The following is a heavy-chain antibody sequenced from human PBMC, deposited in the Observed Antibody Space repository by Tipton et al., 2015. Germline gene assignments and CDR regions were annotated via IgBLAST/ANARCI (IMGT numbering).Heavy chain of an antibody. CDR1: GGSVCNGNFY. CDR2: LYYCGNT. Sequence: TLSLTCTVSGGSVCNGNFYWTWIRQPPGKSLEWIGHLYYCGNTNYSPSLKSRVTISVDTPKNQFSLKLSSVAAADTATYYCATIERTTETFDCWGQGSLVTVSS. V-gene: IGHV4-61*01. D-gene: IGHD5-24*01. CDR3: ATIERTTETFDC. J-gene: IGHJ4*02.